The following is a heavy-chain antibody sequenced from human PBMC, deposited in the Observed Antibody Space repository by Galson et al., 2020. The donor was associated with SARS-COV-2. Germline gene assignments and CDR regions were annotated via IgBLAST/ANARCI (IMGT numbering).Heavy chain of an antibody. D-gene: IGHD2-15*01. Sequence: QAGGSLRLSCEGSGFTFSSYALSWVRQTPRKGLEWVSAISGSVDSTDYAYYAESVEGRFTSPRDNSKNTLYIQMNNLRAEDTAVYYCAKGGLGYCSEGRCSRAEYFQNWGQGTLVTVSS. CDR1: GFTFSSYA. CDR3: AKGGLGYCSEGRCSRAEYFQN. V-gene: IGHV3-23*01. J-gene: IGHJ1*01. CDR2: ISGSVDSTDYA.